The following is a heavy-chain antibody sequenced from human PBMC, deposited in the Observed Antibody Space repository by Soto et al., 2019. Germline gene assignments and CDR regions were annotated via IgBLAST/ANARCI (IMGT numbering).Heavy chain of an antibody. V-gene: IGHV4-59*11. D-gene: IGHD5-18*01. Sequence: SETLSLTCTVSGDSISSHYWSWIRQPPGKGLEWIGYIYFSGSTNYNPSLESRVTISIDTSKNQFSLKLSSVTAADTAVYYCARNSVGYSYSPDFWGQGTLVTVSS. J-gene: IGHJ4*02. CDR2: IYFSGST. CDR1: GDSISSHY. CDR3: ARNSVGYSYSPDF.